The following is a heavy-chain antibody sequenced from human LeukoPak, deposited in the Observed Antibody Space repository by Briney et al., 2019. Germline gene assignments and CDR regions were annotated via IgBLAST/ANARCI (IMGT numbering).Heavy chain of an antibody. J-gene: IGHJ4*02. CDR1: GYTFSGFY. CDR3: ARDSSGYYLDLLDY. D-gene: IGHD3-22*01. V-gene: IGHV1-2*02. Sequence: ASVKVSCKASGYTFSGFYIHWVRQATGQGLEWMGWINPNSGGTNYAQKFQGRVTMTRDTSISTAYMELSRLRSDDTAVYYCARDSSGYYLDLLDYWGQGTLVTVSS. CDR2: INPNSGGT.